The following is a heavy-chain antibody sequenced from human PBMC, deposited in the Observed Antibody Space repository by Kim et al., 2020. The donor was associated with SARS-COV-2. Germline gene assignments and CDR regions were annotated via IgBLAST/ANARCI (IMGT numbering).Heavy chain of an antibody. CDR3: ARAPRSGYSSSWYMVVNNWFDP. CDR1: GGTFSSYA. CDR2: IIPIFGTA. D-gene: IGHD6-13*01. J-gene: IGHJ5*02. V-gene: IGHV1-69*13. Sequence: SVKVSCKASGGTFSSYAISWVRQAPGQGLEWMGGIIPIFGTANYAQKFQGRVTITADESTSTAYMELSSLRSEDTAVYYCARAPRSGYSSSWYMVVNNWFDPWGQGTLVTVSS.